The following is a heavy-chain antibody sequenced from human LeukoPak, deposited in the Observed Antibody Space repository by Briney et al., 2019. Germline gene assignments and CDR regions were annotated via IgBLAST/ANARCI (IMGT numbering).Heavy chain of an antibody. Sequence: SETLSLTCAVYGASFSGYYWSSIRQPPGKGLEWIGEINHSGSTNYNPSLKSRVTISVDTSKNQFSLKLRSVTAADTAVYYCARYDYWGQGTLVTVSS. CDR1: GASFSGYY. J-gene: IGHJ4*02. CDR2: INHSGST. V-gene: IGHV4-34*01. CDR3: ARYDY.